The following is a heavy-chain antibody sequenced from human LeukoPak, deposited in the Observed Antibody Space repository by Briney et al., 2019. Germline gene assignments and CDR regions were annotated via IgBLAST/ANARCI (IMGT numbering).Heavy chain of an antibody. CDR2: INPYSGGT. V-gene: IGHV1-2*02. CDR3: ARERSAITPDFDY. D-gene: IGHD5-24*01. CDR1: GDPFNDYY. J-gene: IGHJ4*02. Sequence: ASVKVSCNASGDPFNDYYIHWGRQAPRQRLEWMGWINPYSGGTNQPQKFQGRVTLTTDTSTSTVYMEINRLTSDDTAVYYCARERSAITPDFDYWGQGTLVTVSP.